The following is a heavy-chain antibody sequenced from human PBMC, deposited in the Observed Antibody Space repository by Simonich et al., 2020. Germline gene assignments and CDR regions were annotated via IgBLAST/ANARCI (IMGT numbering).Heavy chain of an antibody. J-gene: IGHJ4*02. CDR1: EFPFSSVW. V-gene: IGHV3-74*01. CDR2: INSDGSST. CDR3: ARNRLDY. Sequence: EVQLVESGGGLVQPGGSLRLSCAAFEFPFSSVWMDWVRQAPGKGLVWVSRINSDGSSTNNADSVKGRCTISRDNAKNTLYLQMNSLRAEDTAVYYCARNRLDYWGQGTLVTVSS.